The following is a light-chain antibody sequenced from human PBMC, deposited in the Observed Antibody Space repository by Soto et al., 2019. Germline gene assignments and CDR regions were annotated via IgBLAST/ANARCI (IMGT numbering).Light chain of an antibody. CDR1: SSDVGGYDY. CDR2: EVS. V-gene: IGLV2-14*01. J-gene: IGLJ1*01. Sequence: QSVLTQPASVSGSPGQSITISCTGTSSDVGGYDYVSWYQQHPGKAPKLIIYEVSNRPSGVSNRFSGSKSGNTASLPISGLQAEDEADYYCSSYTTDITLDVFGTGTKLTVL. CDR3: SSYTTDITLDV.